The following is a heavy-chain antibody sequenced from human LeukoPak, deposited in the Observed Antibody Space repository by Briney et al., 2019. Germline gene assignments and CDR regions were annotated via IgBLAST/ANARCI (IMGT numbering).Heavy chain of an antibody. J-gene: IGHJ4*02. CDR2: ISYDGSNK. Sequence: PGGSLRLSCAASGFTFSSYGMHWVRQAPGKGLEWVAVISYDGSNKYYADSVKGRFTISRDNSKNTLYLQMNSLRAEDTAVYYCARSELSPSDFDYWGQGTLVTVSS. D-gene: IGHD1-1*01. CDR1: GFTFSSYG. V-gene: IGHV3-30*03. CDR3: ARSELSPSDFDY.